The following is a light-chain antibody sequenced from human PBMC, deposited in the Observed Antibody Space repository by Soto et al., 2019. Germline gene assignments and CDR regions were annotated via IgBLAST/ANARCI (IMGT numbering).Light chain of an antibody. CDR1: QSISIN. CDR3: QQHNNWPPT. J-gene: IGKJ1*01. CDR2: GAS. Sequence: EIVMTQSPATLSVSPGERVTLSCRASQSISINLAWYQRKPGQSPRLLFSGASTRATGVPVRFSGSGSGTEFTLSINSLRSEDFAVYYCQQHNNWPPTFGQGTRWIS. V-gene: IGKV3-15*01.